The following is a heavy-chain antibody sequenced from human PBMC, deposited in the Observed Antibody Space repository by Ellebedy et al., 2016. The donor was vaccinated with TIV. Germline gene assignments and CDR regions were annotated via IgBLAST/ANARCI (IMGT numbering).Heavy chain of an antibody. CDR1: GGSISSGGYY. J-gene: IGHJ4*02. Sequence: LRLSCTVSGGSISSGGYYWSWIRQHPGKGLEWIGYIYYSGSTYYNPSLKSRVTISVDTSKNQFSLKLSSVTAADTAVYYCARVLLWFGEDYWGQGTLVTVSS. D-gene: IGHD3-10*01. V-gene: IGHV4-31*03. CDR3: ARVLLWFGEDY. CDR2: IYYSGST.